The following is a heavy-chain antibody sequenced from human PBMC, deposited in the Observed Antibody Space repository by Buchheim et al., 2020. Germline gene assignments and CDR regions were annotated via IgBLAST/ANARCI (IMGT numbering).Heavy chain of an antibody. Sequence: EVQLLESGGGLVQPGGSLRLFCVVSEFFFCSHATSWVRQAPGKGLEWVSGIIISADRTYYADHVKGRFTISRDNSKSTLSLHMNRLRAEDTAIYYCANEEVPNDYWGQGTL. CDR1: EFFFCSHA. CDR2: IIISADRT. CDR3: ANEEVPNDY. V-gene: IGHV3-23*01. J-gene: IGHJ4*02.